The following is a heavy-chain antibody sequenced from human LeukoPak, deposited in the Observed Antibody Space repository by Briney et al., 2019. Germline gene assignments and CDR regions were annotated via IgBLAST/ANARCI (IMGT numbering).Heavy chain of an antibody. CDR3: ARTSVGTATDYFDY. V-gene: IGHV3-53*01. Sequence: PGGSLRLSCAASGFTFSSNYMSWVRQAPGKELEWVSIIYSGGSTYYADSVQGRFTISRDNSKNTLYLQINSLRAEDTALYYCARTSVGTATDYFDYWGQGTLVTVSS. CDR2: IYSGGST. D-gene: IGHD2-15*01. CDR1: GFTFSSNY. J-gene: IGHJ4*02.